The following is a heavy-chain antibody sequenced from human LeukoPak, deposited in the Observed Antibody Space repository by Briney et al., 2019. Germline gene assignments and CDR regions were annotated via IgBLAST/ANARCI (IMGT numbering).Heavy chain of an antibody. Sequence: SETLSLTCTVSGGSISSSSYYWGWIRQPPGKGLEWIGSIYYSGSTYYNPSLKSRVTTSVDTSKNQFSLKLSSVTAADTAVYYCASVAVAGRLFDYWGQGTLVTVSS. CDR3: ASVAVAGRLFDY. J-gene: IGHJ4*02. CDR1: GGSISSSSYY. CDR2: IYYSGST. V-gene: IGHV4-39*07. D-gene: IGHD6-19*01.